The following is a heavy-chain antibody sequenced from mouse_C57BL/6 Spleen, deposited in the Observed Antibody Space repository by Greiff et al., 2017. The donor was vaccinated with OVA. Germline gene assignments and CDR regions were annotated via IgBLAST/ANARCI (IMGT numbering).Heavy chain of an antibody. Sequence: QVQLQQSGAELVMPGASVKLSCKASGYTFTSYWMHWVKQRPGQGLEWIGEIDPSDSYTNYNQKFKGKSTLTVAKSSSTAYMQLSSLTSEDSAVYYCARSGSSGYGYFDVWGTGTTVTVSS. CDR2: IDPSDSYT. CDR3: ARSGSSGYGYFDV. J-gene: IGHJ1*03. V-gene: IGHV1-69*01. D-gene: IGHD3-2*02. CDR1: GYTFTSYW.